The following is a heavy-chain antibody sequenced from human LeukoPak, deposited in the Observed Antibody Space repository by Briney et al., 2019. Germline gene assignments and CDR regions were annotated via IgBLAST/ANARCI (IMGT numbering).Heavy chain of an antibody. Sequence: GGSLRLSCAASGFTFRSYTMSWVRQAPGKGLEWVSGMSGTGTSTSYANSVKGRFTISRNNFNNTLFLQMDSLRAEDTAIYYCARGLISTTEVTNDWFDPWGQGTLVTVSS. V-gene: IGHV3-23*01. CDR3: ARGLISTTEVTNDWFDP. J-gene: IGHJ5*02. D-gene: IGHD1-1*01. CDR1: GFTFRSYT. CDR2: MSGTGTST.